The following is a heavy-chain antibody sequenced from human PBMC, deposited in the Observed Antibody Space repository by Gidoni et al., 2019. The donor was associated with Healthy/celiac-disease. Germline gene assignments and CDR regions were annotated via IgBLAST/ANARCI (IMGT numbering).Heavy chain of an antibody. Sequence: QVQLVESGGGVVQPGRSLRLSCAASGFTFSSYGMHWVRQAPGKGLEWVAVISYDGSNKYYADSVKGRFTISRDNSKNTLYLQMNSLRAEDTAVYYCAKDRSVIAAIYGMDVWGQGTTVTVSS. CDR1: GFTFSSYG. D-gene: IGHD6-13*01. J-gene: IGHJ6*02. V-gene: IGHV3-30*18. CDR3: AKDRSVIAAIYGMDV. CDR2: ISYDGSNK.